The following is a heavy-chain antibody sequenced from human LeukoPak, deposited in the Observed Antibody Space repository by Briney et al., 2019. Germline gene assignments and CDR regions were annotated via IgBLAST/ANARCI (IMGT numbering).Heavy chain of an antibody. CDR2: ISYDGSNK. D-gene: IGHD2-8*01. Sequence: GRSLRLSCAASGFTFSSYGMHWVRQAPGKGLEWVAVISYDGSNKYYADSVKGRFTISRDNAKNSLFLQINSLRAEDTAVYYCARGSTNFDNWGQGTLVTVSS. CDR3: ARGSTNFDN. CDR1: GFTFSSYG. J-gene: IGHJ4*02. V-gene: IGHV3-30*03.